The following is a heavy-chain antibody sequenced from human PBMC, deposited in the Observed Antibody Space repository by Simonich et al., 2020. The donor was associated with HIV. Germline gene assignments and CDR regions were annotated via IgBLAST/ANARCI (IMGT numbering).Heavy chain of an antibody. CDR2: INHSGRT. CDR1: GGSFSGYY. V-gene: IGHV4-34*01. D-gene: IGHD6-13*01. Sequence: QVQLQQWGAGLLKPSETLSLTCAVYGGSFSGYYWSWIRQPPGKGLEWIGEINHSGRTNYNPSLRRRVTISVDMSKNQFSLKLSSVTAADTAVYYCARLTAGGLGEYFQHWGQGTLVTVSS. J-gene: IGHJ1*01. CDR3: ARLTAGGLGEYFQH.